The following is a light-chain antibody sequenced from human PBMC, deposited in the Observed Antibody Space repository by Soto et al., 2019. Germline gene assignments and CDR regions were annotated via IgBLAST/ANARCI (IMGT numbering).Light chain of an antibody. J-gene: IGKJ5*01. CDR2: AES. CDR1: QSISSY. Sequence: DIQMTQSPSSLSASVGDRVTITCRASQSISSYLKWYQQKPGKAPKLLIYAESSLQSGVPSRVRGSGSVTEFTLTISSLQPDDFATYYSQQSYSTPPTFGQGARLEIK. CDR3: QQSYSTPPT. V-gene: IGKV1-39*01.